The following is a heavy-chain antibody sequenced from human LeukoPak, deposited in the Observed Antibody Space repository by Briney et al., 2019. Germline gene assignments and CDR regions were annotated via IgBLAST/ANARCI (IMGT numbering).Heavy chain of an antibody. CDR3: ARVAGDPIYYYYYMDV. Sequence: SETLSLTCAVYGGSFSGYYWRWIRQSPGKGLEWIGEINDSGSTNYDPSLKSRVTVSVDTSKNQISLKLTSVTAADTAVYYCARVAGDPIYYYYYMDVWGKGTTVTVSS. CDR2: INDSGST. D-gene: IGHD7-27*01. V-gene: IGHV4-34*01. J-gene: IGHJ6*03. CDR1: GGSFSGYY.